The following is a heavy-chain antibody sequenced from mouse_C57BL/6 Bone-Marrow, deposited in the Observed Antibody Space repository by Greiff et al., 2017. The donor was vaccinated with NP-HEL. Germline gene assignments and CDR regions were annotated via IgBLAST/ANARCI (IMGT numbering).Heavy chain of an antibody. CDR2: IDPSDSYT. D-gene: IGHD4-1*01. V-gene: IGHV1-59*01. CDR1: GYTFTSYW. J-gene: IGHJ2*01. Sequence: VQLQQPGAELVRPGTSVKLSCKASGYTFTSYWMHWVKQRPGQGLEWIGVIDPSDSYTNSNQKFKGKATLTVDTSSSTAYMQLSSLTSEDSAVYYCARKGNWDVDYWGQGTTLTVSS. CDR3: ARKGNWDVDY.